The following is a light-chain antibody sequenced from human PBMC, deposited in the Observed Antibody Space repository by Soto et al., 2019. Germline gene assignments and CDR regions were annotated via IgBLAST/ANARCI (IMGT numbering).Light chain of an antibody. CDR1: SSDVGDYTF. J-gene: IGLJ1*01. CDR3: SSYITSSTPV. CDR2: EVS. Sequence: QSVLTQPASVSGSPGQSITISCTGTSSDVGDYTFFSWYQHHPGKAPKLIIYEVSDRPSGVSNRFSGSKSGNTASLTISGLQAEDEADYYCSSYITSSTPVFGTGTKVTVL. V-gene: IGLV2-14*01.